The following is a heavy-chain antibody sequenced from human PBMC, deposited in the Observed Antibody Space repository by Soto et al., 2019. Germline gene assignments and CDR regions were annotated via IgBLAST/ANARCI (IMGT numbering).Heavy chain of an antibody. Sequence: QVQLQQSGPGLVKPSQTLSLTCTVSGDSISSDYYHWTWIRQSPGKGLEWIGYIHHSGSILYNPSSTSRVTISVDTSKNQFSLHLTSVTAADTAVYFCAREDDGGDSLDVWGQGTTVTVSS. D-gene: IGHD2-21*02. CDR2: IHHSGSI. CDR1: GDSISSDYYH. V-gene: IGHV4-30-4*08. CDR3: AREDDGGDSLDV. J-gene: IGHJ6*02.